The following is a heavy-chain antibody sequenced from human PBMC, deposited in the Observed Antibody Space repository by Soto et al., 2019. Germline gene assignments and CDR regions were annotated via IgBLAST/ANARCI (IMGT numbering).Heavy chain of an antibody. V-gene: IGHV3-23*01. J-gene: IGHJ4*02. Sequence: QPGGSLRLSCVASGFTFSTYTMTWVRQAPGKGLEWVSSIGGSDGGTYYADSVRGRFTISRDDSKNTLSLQMNNLRAEDTALYYCAKDSWKGGSSSSGLDYWGRGTLVTVYS. CDR2: IGGSDGGT. D-gene: IGHD2-15*01. CDR3: AKDSWKGGSSSSGLDY. CDR1: GFTFSTYT.